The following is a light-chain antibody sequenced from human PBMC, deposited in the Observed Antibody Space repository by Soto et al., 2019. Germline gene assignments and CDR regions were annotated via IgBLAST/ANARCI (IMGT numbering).Light chain of an antibody. CDR3: QQYAVSPIT. V-gene: IGKV3-20*01. Sequence: IVLTQSPGTLSLSPGERATLFCRAGQSVRSSYLAWYQQKPGQAPRLLIYGASTRATGIPARFSGSGSGTDFTLTISRLEPEDFAVFYCQQYAVSPITFGQGTRLEIK. CDR2: GAS. J-gene: IGKJ5*01. CDR1: QSVRSSY.